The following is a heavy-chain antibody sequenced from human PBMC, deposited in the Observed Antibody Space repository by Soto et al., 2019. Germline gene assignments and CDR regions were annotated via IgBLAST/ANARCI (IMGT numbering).Heavy chain of an antibody. CDR1: GYSFTIFD. D-gene: IGHD1-1*01. J-gene: IGHJ3*02. Sequence: ASVKVSCKASGYSFTIFDINWVRQAPGQGLEWMGWISAYNGNTNYAQKLQGRVTMTTDTSTSTAYMELRSLRSDDTAVYYCARVKSKLDDAFDIWGQGTMVTVSS. V-gene: IGHV1-18*01. CDR3: ARVKSKLDDAFDI. CDR2: ISAYNGNT.